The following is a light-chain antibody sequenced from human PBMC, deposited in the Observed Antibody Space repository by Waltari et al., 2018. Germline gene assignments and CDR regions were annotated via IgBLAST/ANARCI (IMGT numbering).Light chain of an antibody. Sequence: QSALTQPASVSGSPGQSVTIFCTGTSNDVGGYDSVSWYQEHPGQAPGLIIYDVSDRPSGVSDRFSGSKSGNTASLTISGLQAEDEADYYCASQSSNNVVLFGGGTKLTVL. CDR3: ASQSSNNVVL. CDR1: SNDVGGYDS. J-gene: IGLJ3*02. V-gene: IGLV2-14*01. CDR2: DVS.